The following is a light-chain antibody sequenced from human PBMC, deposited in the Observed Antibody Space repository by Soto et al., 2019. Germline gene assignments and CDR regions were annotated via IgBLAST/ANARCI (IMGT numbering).Light chain of an antibody. V-gene: IGKV4-1*01. CDR1: QSVLYSSNNKNY. J-gene: IGKJ1*01. CDR2: WAS. Sequence: DIVMTQSPDSLAVSLGERATINCKSSQSVLYSSNNKNYLAWYQQKPGRPPKLLIYWASTRESGVPDRFGGSGSGTDFTLTISSLQAEDVAVYYCQQYYSTFGRTFGQGTKVEIK. CDR3: QQYYSTFGRT.